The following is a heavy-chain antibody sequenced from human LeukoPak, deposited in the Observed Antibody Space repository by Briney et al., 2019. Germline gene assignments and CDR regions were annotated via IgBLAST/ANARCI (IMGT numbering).Heavy chain of an antibody. CDR1: GGSISSYY. D-gene: IGHD6-19*01. CDR2: IYTSGST. Sequence: SETLSLTCTVSGGSISSYYWSWIRQPAGKGLEWIGRIYTSGSTNYNPSLKSRDTMSVDTSKNQFSLKLSSVTAADTAVYYCARDRQYSSGSNWFDPWGQGTLVTVSS. V-gene: IGHV4-4*07. CDR3: ARDRQYSSGSNWFDP. J-gene: IGHJ5*02.